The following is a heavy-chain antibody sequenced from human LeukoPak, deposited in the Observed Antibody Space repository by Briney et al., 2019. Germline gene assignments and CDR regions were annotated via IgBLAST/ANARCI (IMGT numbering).Heavy chain of an antibody. CDR3: ARGGSGSS. D-gene: IGHD3-10*01. CDR1: GFMFTNYW. V-gene: IGHV3-7*04. Sequence: PGGSLRLSCVGSGFMFTNYWMNWVRQAPGKGPQWVATIKEDGTELYYVDSVRGRFTISRDNAKNSLFLQMSTLRVEDTAVYYCARGGSGSSWGQGTLVTVSS. CDR2: IKEDGTEL. J-gene: IGHJ5*02.